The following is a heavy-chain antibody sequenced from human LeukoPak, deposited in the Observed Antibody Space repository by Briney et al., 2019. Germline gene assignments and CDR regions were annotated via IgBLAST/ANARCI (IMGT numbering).Heavy chain of an antibody. Sequence: TASETLSLTCIVSGGSISSSSYYWGWIRQPPGKGLEWIGSIYHSGSTYYNPSLKSRVTISVDTSKNQFSLNLSSVTAADTAVYYCARGVARSSKFHFSYYFDYWGQGTLVTVSS. V-gene: IGHV4-39*07. D-gene: IGHD6-6*01. CDR3: ARGVARSSKFHFSYYFDY. CDR2: IYHSGST. J-gene: IGHJ4*02. CDR1: GGSISSSSYY.